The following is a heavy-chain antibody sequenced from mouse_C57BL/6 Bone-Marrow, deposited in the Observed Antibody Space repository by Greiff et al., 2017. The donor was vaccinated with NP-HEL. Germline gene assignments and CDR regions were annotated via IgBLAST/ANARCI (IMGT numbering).Heavy chain of an antibody. Sequence: VHLVESGPELVKPGASVKLSCKASGYTFTSYDINWVKQRPGQGLEWIGWIYPRDGSTKYNEKFKGKATLTVDTSSSTAYMELHSLTSEDSAVYFCARSDYGSSYDYFDYWGQGTTLTVSS. D-gene: IGHD1-1*01. J-gene: IGHJ2*01. CDR3: ARSDYGSSYDYFDY. CDR1: GYTFTSYD. V-gene: IGHV1-85*01. CDR2: IYPRDGST.